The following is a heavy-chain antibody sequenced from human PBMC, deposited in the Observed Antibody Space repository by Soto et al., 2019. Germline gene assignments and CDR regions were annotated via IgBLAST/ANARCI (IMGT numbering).Heavy chain of an antibody. D-gene: IGHD2-15*01. CDR3: AREGVAAPYYYYGMDV. V-gene: IGHV4-59*01. Sequence: SETLSLTCTVSGDSIRSYYWSWIRQPPGKGLEWIGYISYTGSTHYNPSLKSRATISAGTSKNQSSLKLSSVTTADTALYYCAREGVAAPYYYYGMDVWGQGSTVTVSS. J-gene: IGHJ6*02. CDR2: ISYTGST. CDR1: GDSIRSYY.